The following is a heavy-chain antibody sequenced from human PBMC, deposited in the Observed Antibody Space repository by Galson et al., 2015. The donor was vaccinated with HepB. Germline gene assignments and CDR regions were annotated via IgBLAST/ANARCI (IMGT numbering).Heavy chain of an antibody. D-gene: IGHD6-13*01. Sequence: SVTVSCKASGGTFSSYAISWVRQAPGQGLEWMGGIIPIFGIANYAQKFQGRVTITADESTSTAYMELSSLRSEDTAVYYCARITGYNSSWTDNWFDPWGQGTLVTVSS. CDR3: ARITGYNSSWTDNWFDP. CDR1: GGTFSSYA. V-gene: IGHV1-69*13. CDR2: IIPIFGIA. J-gene: IGHJ5*02.